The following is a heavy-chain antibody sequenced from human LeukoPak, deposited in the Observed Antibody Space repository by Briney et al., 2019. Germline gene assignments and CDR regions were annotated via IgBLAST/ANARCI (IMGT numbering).Heavy chain of an antibody. CDR2: ISYRRSS. CDR3: ARHVDTATDYFDY. CDR1: GGSISSRSYY. D-gene: IGHD5-18*01. Sequence: SETLSLTCTVSGGSISSRSYYWGWIRQPPGKGLQWIGSISYRRSSYYNPSVKSRFTISVHTSKNKFSLKLSSVTAADTAVYYCARHVDTATDYFDYWGQGTLVTVSS. J-gene: IGHJ4*02. V-gene: IGHV4-39*01.